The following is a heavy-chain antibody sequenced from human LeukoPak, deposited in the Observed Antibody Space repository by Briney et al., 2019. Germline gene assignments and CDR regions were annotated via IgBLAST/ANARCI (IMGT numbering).Heavy chain of an antibody. D-gene: IGHD4-17*01. Sequence: KASETLSLTCAVYGGSFSGYYWSWIRQPPGKGLEWIGEINHSGSTNYNPSLKSRVTISVDTSKNQFSLKLSSVTAADTAVYYCAGLPDYDNWFDPWGQGTLVTVSS. J-gene: IGHJ5*02. CDR3: AGLPDYDNWFDP. CDR1: GGSFSGYY. V-gene: IGHV4-34*01. CDR2: INHSGST.